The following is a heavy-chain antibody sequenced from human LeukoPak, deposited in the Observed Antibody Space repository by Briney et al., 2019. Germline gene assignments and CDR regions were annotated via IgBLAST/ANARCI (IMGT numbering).Heavy chain of an antibody. Sequence: GGSLRLSXAASGFTFSSYAMSWVRQAPGKGLEWVSAISGSGASTYYADSVKGRFTISRDNSKNTLYLQMNSLRAEDTAVYYCAKEERGYCSGGSCYSDGYWGQGTLVTVSS. CDR3: AKEERGYCSGGSCYSDGY. V-gene: IGHV3-23*01. CDR2: ISGSGAST. J-gene: IGHJ4*02. CDR1: GFTFSSYA. D-gene: IGHD2-15*01.